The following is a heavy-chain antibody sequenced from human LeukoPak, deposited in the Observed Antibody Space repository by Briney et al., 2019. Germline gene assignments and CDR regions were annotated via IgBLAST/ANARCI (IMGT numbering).Heavy chain of an antibody. J-gene: IGHJ6*03. Sequence: SETLSLTCAVYGGSFSGYYWSWIRQPPGKGLEWIGEINHSGSTNYNPSLKSRVTISVDTSKNQFSLKLSSVTAADTAVYYCARRVSGYGDPPGWYYYYYMDVWGKGTTVTISS. CDR1: GGSFSGYY. CDR3: ARRVSGYGDPPGWYYYYYMDV. D-gene: IGHD4-17*01. V-gene: IGHV4-34*01. CDR2: INHSGST.